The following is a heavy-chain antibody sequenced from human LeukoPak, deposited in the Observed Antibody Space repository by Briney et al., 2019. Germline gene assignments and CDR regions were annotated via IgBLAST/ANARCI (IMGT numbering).Heavy chain of an antibody. Sequence: SETLSLTCTVSGGSISSYYWSWIRQPPGKGLEWIGYCYYSGSTNYNPSLKSRVTISVDPSKNQFSLKLSSVTAADTAVYYCARADYDILTGYAYFDYWGQGTLVTVSS. CDR3: ARADYDILTGYAYFDY. D-gene: IGHD3-9*01. V-gene: IGHV4-59*01. J-gene: IGHJ4*02. CDR2: CYYSGST. CDR1: GGSISSYY.